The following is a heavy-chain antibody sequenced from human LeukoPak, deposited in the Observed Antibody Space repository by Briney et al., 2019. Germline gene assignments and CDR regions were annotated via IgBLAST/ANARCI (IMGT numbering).Heavy chain of an antibody. CDR3: ARVGYYASGPFSYFDY. J-gene: IGHJ4*02. V-gene: IGHV3-30*03. CDR1: GFTFSSYS. Sequence: GGSLRLSCAASGFTFSSYSMNWVRQAPGKGLEWVAVISYDGSNEYYADSVKGRFTISRDNSKNTLYLQMNSLSVEDTAVYYCARVGYYASGPFSYFDYWGQGTLVTVSS. CDR2: ISYDGSNE. D-gene: IGHD3-10*01.